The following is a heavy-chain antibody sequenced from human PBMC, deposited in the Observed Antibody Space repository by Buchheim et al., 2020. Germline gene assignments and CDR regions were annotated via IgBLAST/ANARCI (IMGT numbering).Heavy chain of an antibody. CDR3: ARHSSGWYRVFDY. CDR2: IYYSVST. J-gene: IGHJ4*02. V-gene: IGHV4-39*01. D-gene: IGHD6-19*01. CDR1: GDSISSSSYY. Sequence: QLQLQESGPGLVKPSETLSLTCTVSGDSISSSSYYWGWIRQPPGKGLEWVGNIYYSVSTSYNPSLKSRVTISVDTSKNQFSLKLSSVTAAYTAVYYCARHSSGWYRVFDYWGEGAL.